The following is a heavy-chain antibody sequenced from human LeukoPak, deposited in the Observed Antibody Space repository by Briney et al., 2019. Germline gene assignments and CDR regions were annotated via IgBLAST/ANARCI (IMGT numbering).Heavy chain of an antibody. D-gene: IGHD1-1*01. CDR2: ISYDGSNK. CDR3: ARDGTTGWHYFEY. J-gene: IGHJ4*02. Sequence: GSLRLSCAASGFTFSSYGMHWVRQAPGKGLEWVAVISYDGSNKYYADSVKGRFTISRDNSKNTLYLQMNSLRAEDTAVYYCARDGTTGWHYFEYWGQGTLVTVSS. CDR1: GFTFSSYG. V-gene: IGHV3-30*03.